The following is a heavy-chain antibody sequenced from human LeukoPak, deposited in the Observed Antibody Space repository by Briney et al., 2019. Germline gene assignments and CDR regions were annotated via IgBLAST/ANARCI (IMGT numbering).Heavy chain of an antibody. CDR1: GFTFDDYG. D-gene: IGHD6-13*01. Sequence: PGGSLRLSCAASGFTFDDYGMSWVRQAPGKGLEWVSGINWNGGSTGYADPVKGRFTIPRDNAKNSLYLQMNSLRAEDTALYYCARDDAAVLYSSSWFLDYRGQGTLVTVSS. CDR2: INWNGGST. V-gene: IGHV3-20*04. CDR3: ARDDAAVLYSSSWFLDY. J-gene: IGHJ4*02.